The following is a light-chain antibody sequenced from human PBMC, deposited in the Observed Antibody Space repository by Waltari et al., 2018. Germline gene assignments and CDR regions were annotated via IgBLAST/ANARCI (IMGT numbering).Light chain of an antibody. V-gene: IGLV1-44*01. J-gene: IGLJ1*01. CDR2: SND. CDR1: DSNVGGNT. CDR3: EAWDDSLTGSYV. Sequence: QSVLTQPPSASGTPGQRVTISCSGSDSNVGGNTVNWYQQLPGTAPKLLIHSNDQRPPGVPDRFSGSKSGTSASLVISGLQSEEEADYFCEAWDDSLTGSYVFGSGTKVTVL.